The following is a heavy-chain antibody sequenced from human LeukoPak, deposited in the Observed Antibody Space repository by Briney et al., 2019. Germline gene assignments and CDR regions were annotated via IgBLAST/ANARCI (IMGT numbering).Heavy chain of an antibody. V-gene: IGHV1-69*06. CDR1: GGTFSSYA. CDR3: TERQSRFQNWYFDL. J-gene: IGHJ2*01. CDR2: IIPIFGTA. Sequence: ASVKVSCKASGGTFSSYAISWVRQAPGQGLEWMGGIIPIFGTANYAQKFQGRVTITADKSTSTAYMELSSLRSEDTAVYYCTERQSRFQNWYFDLWGRGTLVTVSS. D-gene: IGHD3-10*01.